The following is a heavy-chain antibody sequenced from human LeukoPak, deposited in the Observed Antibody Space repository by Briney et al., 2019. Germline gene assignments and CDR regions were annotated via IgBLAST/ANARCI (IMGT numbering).Heavy chain of an antibody. Sequence: SETLSLTCTVSGYSISSGYYWGWVRQPPGKGLEWIVSIYHSGTTYYNPSLKSRVTISVDTSKNQFSLKLSSVTAADTAVYYCARVSSYGPFDYWGQGTLVTVSS. J-gene: IGHJ4*02. CDR3: ARVSSYGPFDY. D-gene: IGHD1-26*01. V-gene: IGHV4-38-2*02. CDR1: GYSISSGYY. CDR2: IYHSGTT.